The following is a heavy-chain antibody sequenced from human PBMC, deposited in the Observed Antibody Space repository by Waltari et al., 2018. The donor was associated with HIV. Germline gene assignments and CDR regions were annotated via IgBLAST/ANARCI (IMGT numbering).Heavy chain of an antibody. V-gene: IGHV4-39*01. CDR2: VYYSGSS. CDR3: VAGYYGRGDY. D-gene: IGHD3-3*01. CDR1: GGPFSTSSSY. J-gene: IGHJ4*02. Sequence: QLQLQESGPGLVKPSETLSLTCTVSGGPFSTSSSYWGWIRQPPGKGLEWIGSVYYSGSSYYNPSLKSRVTISVDTSKNQFSLKLSSVIAADTAVYYCVAGYYGRGDYWGQGTLVTVSS.